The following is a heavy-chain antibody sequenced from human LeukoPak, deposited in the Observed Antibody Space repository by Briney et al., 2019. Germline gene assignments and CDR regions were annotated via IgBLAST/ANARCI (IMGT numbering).Heavy chain of an antibody. CDR2: IYSGGST. J-gene: IGHJ4*02. CDR3: ARVPYGSGSYSWYFDY. D-gene: IGHD3-10*01. Sequence: PSETLSLTCIVSGGSISSRSYYWGWIRQPPGKGLEWVSVIYSGGSTYYADSVKGRFTISRDNSKNTLYLQMNSLRAEDTAVYYCARVPYGSGSYSWYFDYWGQGTLVTVSS. V-gene: IGHV3-53*01. CDR1: GGSISSRSYY.